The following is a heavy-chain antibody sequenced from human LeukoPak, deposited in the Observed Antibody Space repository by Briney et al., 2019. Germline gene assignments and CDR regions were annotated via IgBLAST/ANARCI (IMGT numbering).Heavy chain of an antibody. CDR3: AKGFLYYTDAFDI. D-gene: IGHD1-26*01. J-gene: IGHJ3*02. CDR1: GFTFDDYA. Sequence: GGSLRLSCAASGFTFDDYAMRWVRQAPGKGLEWVAGISWDGGSIGYGDSVKGRFTISRDNAQNSLYLQMNSLRAEDTALYYCAKGFLYYTDAFDIWGQGTLVTVSS. V-gene: IGHV3-9*01. CDR2: ISWDGGSI.